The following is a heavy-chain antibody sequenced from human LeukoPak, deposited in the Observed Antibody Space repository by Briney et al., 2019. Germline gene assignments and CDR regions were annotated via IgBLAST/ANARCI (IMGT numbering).Heavy chain of an antibody. V-gene: IGHV4-39*07. CDR1: GGSVSSSTNY. D-gene: IGHD3-10*01. CDR2: IYYSGST. Sequence: SETLSLTCTVSGGSVSSSTNYWGWIRQPPGKGLEWIGTIYYSGSTYYNPPLKSRVSLSVDTSKNQFSLKLSSVTAADTAVYYCARQITTKQVLRFGWFDPWGQGTLVTVSS. CDR3: ARQITTKQVLRFGWFDP. J-gene: IGHJ5*02.